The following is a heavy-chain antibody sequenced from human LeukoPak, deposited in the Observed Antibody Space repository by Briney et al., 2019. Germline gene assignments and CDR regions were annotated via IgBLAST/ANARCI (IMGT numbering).Heavy chain of an antibody. CDR1: GYTFTSYY. Sequence: GASVKVSCKASGYTFTSYYMHWVRQAPGQGLEWMGIINLSGGSTSYAQKFQGRVTMTRDTSTSTVYMELSSLRSEDTAVYYCARGPFVVVPAAIGWIDPWGQGTLVTVSS. V-gene: IGHV1-46*03. D-gene: IGHD2-2*01. CDR2: INLSGGST. CDR3: ARGPFVVVPAAIGWIDP. J-gene: IGHJ5*02.